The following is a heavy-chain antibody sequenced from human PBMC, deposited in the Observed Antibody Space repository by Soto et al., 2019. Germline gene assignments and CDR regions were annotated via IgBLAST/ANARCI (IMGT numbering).Heavy chain of an antibody. J-gene: IGHJ6*03. V-gene: IGHV4-59*08. D-gene: IGHD6-6*01. CDR3: ASSSSSWYYYYMDV. Sequence: SETLSLTCTVSGGSINSYYWSWIRQPPGKGLEWIGFIYYTGITKYNPSLQSRVTISLDTSKNQFSLKLSSVTAADTSVYYCASSSSSWYYYYMDVWGKGTTVTISS. CDR2: IYYTGIT. CDR1: GGSINSYY.